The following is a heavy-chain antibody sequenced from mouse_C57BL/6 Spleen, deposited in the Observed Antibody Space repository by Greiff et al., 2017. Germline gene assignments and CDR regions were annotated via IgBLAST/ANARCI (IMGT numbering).Heavy chain of an antibody. D-gene: IGHD1-1*02. V-gene: IGHV1-53*01. CDR1: GYTFTSYW. CDR3: AKARGGTGARFAY. CDR2: INPSNGGT. J-gene: IGHJ3*01. Sequence: QVQLQQPGTELVKPGASVKLSCKASGYTFTSYWMHWVKQRPGQGLEWIGNINPSNGGTNYNEKFKSKATLTVDKSSSTAYMQLSSLTSEDAAVYYCAKARGGTGARFAYWGQGTLVTVSA.